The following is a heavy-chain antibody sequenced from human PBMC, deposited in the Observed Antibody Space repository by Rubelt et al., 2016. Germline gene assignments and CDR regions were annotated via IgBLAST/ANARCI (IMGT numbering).Heavy chain of an antibody. V-gene: IGHV4-59*01. CDR3: ARETNDKLPGVAYYYYSIDV. Sequence: GKGLEWIGYMYYTGSGSYNPSLTGRVSISVDKSANQFSLRLTSVTAADTAVYWCARETNDKLPGVAYYYYSIDVWGKGTMVTVSS. J-gene: IGHJ6*03. D-gene: IGHD3-9*01. CDR2: MYYTGSG.